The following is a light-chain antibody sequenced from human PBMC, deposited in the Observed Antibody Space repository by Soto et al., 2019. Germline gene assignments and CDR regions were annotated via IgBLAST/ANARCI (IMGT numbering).Light chain of an antibody. CDR1: HSISSY. CDR3: QQYGSSPWT. J-gene: IGKJ1*01. Sequence: EIVLTQSPATLSLSPGERATLSCRASHSISSYLAWYQQKPGQAPRLLIYGASSRATGIPDRFSGSGSGTDFTLTISRLEPEDFAVYYCQQYGSSPWTFGQGTKVDI. CDR2: GAS. V-gene: IGKV3-20*01.